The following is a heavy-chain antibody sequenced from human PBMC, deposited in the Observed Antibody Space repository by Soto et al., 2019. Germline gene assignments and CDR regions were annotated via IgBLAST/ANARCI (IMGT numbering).Heavy chain of an antibody. J-gene: IGHJ4*02. CDR2: IYWDDDK. CDR1: GFSLSTSGVG. Sequence: QITLKESGPTLVKPTQTLTLTCTFSGFSLSTSGVGVGWIRQPPGKALEWLALIYWDDDKRYSPSLKSRLTITKDTSKNQVVLTMTNMDPVDTATYYCGRTNTPRYYGSGSFDYWGQGTLVTVSS. V-gene: IGHV2-5*02. CDR3: GRTNTPRYYGSGSFDY. D-gene: IGHD3-10*01.